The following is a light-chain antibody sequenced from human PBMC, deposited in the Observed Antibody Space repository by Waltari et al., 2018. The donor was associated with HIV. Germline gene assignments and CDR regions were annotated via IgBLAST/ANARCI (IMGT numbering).Light chain of an antibody. CDR2: GAS. J-gene: IGKJ4*02. CDR3: QQYNSWPRT. Sequence: EIVMTQSPVTLSVSPGERGTLSCRASQSINNTLAWYQHKPGQAPGLLIYGASTRATGIPARFSGSGSGTDFSLNISTLQSEDFAVYYCQQYNSWPRTFGRGTKVEIK. V-gene: IGKV3-15*01. CDR1: QSINNT.